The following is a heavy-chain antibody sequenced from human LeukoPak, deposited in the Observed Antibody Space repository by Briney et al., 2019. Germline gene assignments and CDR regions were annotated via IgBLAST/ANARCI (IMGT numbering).Heavy chain of an antibody. CDR2: IRYDGSNK. V-gene: IGHV3-30*02. CDR3: AKIMRGWLLSPNWYFDL. D-gene: IGHD3-9*01. Sequence: GGSLRLSCAASGFTFSSYGMHWVRQAPGKGLEWVAFIRYDGSNKYYADSVKGRFTISRDNSKNTLYLQMNSLRAEDTAVYYCAKIMRGWLLSPNWYFDLWGRGTLVTVSS. CDR1: GFTFSSYG. J-gene: IGHJ2*01.